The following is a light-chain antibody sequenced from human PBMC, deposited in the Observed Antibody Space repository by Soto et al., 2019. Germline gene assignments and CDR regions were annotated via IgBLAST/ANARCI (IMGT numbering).Light chain of an antibody. CDR1: QSLSNW. J-gene: IGKJ2*01. V-gene: IGKV1-5*01. Sequence: DIQMTQSPATLSASVGDRVSITSRASQSLSNWLAWYQQKPGKAPKLLIYAASSLQSGVPSRFSGSGSGTDFTLTISSLQPEDFATYYCQQYDSYSYTFGQGTKVDIK. CDR2: AAS. CDR3: QQYDSYSYT.